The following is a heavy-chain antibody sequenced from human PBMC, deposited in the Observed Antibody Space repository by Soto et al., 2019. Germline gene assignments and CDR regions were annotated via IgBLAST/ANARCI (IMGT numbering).Heavy chain of an antibody. CDR1: GYTFTSYY. V-gene: IGHV1-46*01. CDR2: INPSGGST. J-gene: IGHJ4*02. D-gene: IGHD4-17*01. CDR3: ARGRFQYGDYRRYFDY. Sequence: GASVKVSCKASGYTFTSYYMHWVRQAPGQGLEWMGIINPSGGSTSYAQKFQGRVTMTRDTSTSTVYMELSSLRSEDTAVYYCARGRFQYGDYRRYFDYWGQGTLVTVSS.